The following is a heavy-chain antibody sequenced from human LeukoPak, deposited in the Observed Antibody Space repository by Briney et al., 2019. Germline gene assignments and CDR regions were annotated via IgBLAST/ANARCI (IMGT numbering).Heavy chain of an antibody. Sequence: PGGSLRLSCAASGFTFDDYAMHWVRQAPGKGLEWVSGISWNSGSIGYADSVKGRFTISRDNAKNSLYLQMNSLRAEDTALYYCAKGCIAAAGTIDYWGQGTLVTVSS. CDR3: AKGCIAAAGTIDY. J-gene: IGHJ4*02. V-gene: IGHV3-9*01. D-gene: IGHD6-13*01. CDR1: GFTFDDYA. CDR2: ISWNSGSI.